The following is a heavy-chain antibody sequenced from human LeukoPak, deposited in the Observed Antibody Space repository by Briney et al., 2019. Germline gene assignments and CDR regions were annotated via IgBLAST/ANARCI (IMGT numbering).Heavy chain of an antibody. Sequence: PGGSLRLSCAAPGFTFSSYWMSWVRQAPGKGLEWVANIKQDGSEKYYVDSVKGRFTISRDNAKNSLYLQMNSLRAEDTAVYYCASQSDPTYYYDSSGYYQTPLFDYWGQGTLVTVSS. CDR3: ASQSDPTYYYDSSGYYQTPLFDY. D-gene: IGHD3-22*01. CDR2: IKQDGSEK. V-gene: IGHV3-7*01. J-gene: IGHJ4*02. CDR1: GFTFSSYW.